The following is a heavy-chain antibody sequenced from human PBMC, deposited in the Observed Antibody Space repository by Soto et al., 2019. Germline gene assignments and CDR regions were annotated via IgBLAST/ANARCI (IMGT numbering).Heavy chain of an antibody. D-gene: IGHD1-26*01. CDR2: ISAYSGNS. V-gene: IGHV1-18*01. J-gene: IGHJ4*02. CDR1: GYTFTSYG. Sequence: QVQLVQSGAEVKKPGASVKVSCKASGYTFTSYGISWVRQAPGQGLEWMGRISAYSGNSNYAQKLQGRVTMTTDTSTSTANMELRSLRSDDTAVYYCARDRGSYALDYWGQGTLVTVSS. CDR3: ARDRGSYALDY.